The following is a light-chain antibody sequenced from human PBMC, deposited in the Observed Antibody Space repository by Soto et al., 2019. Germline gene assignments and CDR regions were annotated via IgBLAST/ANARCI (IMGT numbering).Light chain of an antibody. CDR2: DVN. Sequence: QSVLTQPASVSGSPGQSITISCTGTRSDIGAYNFVSWYQQHPGKAPKLMLFDVNIRPSGVSNRFSGSKSGNTASLTISGLQAEDEADYYCSSYTTSSTYVFGTGTKVTVL. CDR1: RSDIGAYNF. J-gene: IGLJ1*01. V-gene: IGLV2-14*01. CDR3: SSYTTSSTYV.